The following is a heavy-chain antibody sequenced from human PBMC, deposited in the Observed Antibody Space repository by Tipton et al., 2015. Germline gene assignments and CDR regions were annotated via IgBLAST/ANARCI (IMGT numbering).Heavy chain of an antibody. CDR1: GVSITNYY. V-gene: IGHV4-4*07. D-gene: IGHD5-12*01. Sequence: GLVKPSETLSLTCSVSGVSITNYYWSWIRQPAGKGLEYIGRVSTSGSTKYSPSLKSRITMSVDTSKNQVSLKLSSVTAADTGVYYCARDSFHSGYDYDAFDVWGQGTMVTVSS. CDR3: ARDSFHSGYDYDAFDV. CDR2: VSTSGST. J-gene: IGHJ3*01.